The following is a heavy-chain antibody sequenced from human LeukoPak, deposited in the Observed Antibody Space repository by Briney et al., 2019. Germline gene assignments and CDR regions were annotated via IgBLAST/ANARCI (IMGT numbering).Heavy chain of an antibody. J-gene: IGHJ4*02. CDR1: GGSISSYY. D-gene: IGHD3-10*01. V-gene: IGHV4-4*07. CDR3: AGDGMVRGVRHFDY. Sequence: SETLSLTCTVSGGSISSYYWSWIRQPAGKGLEWIGRIYTSGSTNCNPSLKSRVTMSVDTSKNQFSLKLSSVTAADAAVYYCAGDGMVRGVRHFDYWGQGTLVTVSS. CDR2: IYTSGST.